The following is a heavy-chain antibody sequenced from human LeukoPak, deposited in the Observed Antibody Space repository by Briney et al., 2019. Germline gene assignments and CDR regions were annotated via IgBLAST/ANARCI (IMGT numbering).Heavy chain of an antibody. CDR3: ARYGSTVFDI. CDR1: GGSINSYY. Sequence: PSETLSLTCSVSGGSINSYYWSWIRQPAGKGLEWIGRIYSSGSTNYNPSLKSRVTMSVDTSKNQFSLKLSSVPAADTAVYYCARYGSTVFDIWGRGTMVTVSS. J-gene: IGHJ3*02. D-gene: IGHD2-2*03. V-gene: IGHV4-4*07. CDR2: IYSSGST.